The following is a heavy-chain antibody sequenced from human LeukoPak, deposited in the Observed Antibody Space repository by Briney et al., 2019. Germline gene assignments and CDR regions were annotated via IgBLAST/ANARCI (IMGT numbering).Heavy chain of an antibody. CDR3: IRSVSDGSGYYRVLEY. Sequence: GGSLRLSCAASGFSFGIYWMHWFRQAPGKGPVWVSRINSDGSSTNYADSVKGRLTMSRDNAKNTLYLHINSLRAEDTAIYYCIRSVSDGSGYYRVLEYWGQGTLVTVSS. D-gene: IGHD3-22*01. J-gene: IGHJ4*02. CDR1: GFSFGIYW. V-gene: IGHV3-74*01. CDR2: INSDGSST.